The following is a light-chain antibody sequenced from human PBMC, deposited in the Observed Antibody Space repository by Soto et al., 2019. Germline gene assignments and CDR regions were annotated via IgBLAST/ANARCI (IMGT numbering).Light chain of an antibody. CDR1: QVINNY. J-gene: IGKJ3*01. CDR3: LQYNSVPPVT. Sequence: DIQMTQSPSSLSASVGDRVTISCRASQVINNYLAWYQQKPGKGPKLLIYGASTLQSGVPSRFSGSGSGTVFTLSIRSLQPDDVATYYCLQYNSVPPVTFGPGTIVDV. V-gene: IGKV1-27*01. CDR2: GAS.